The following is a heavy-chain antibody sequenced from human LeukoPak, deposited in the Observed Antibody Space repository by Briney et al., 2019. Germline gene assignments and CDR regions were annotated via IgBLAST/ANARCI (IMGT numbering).Heavy chain of an antibody. CDR1: GYTFTSYG. J-gene: IGHJ4*02. V-gene: IGHV1-69*13. Sequence: SVKVSCKASGYTFTSYGISWVRQAPGQGLEWMGGIIPIFGTANYAQKFQGRVTITADESTSTAYMELSSLRSEDTAVYYCASGGYSGSYYYFDYWGQGTLVTVSS. CDR2: IIPIFGTA. D-gene: IGHD1-26*01. CDR3: ASGGYSGSYYYFDY.